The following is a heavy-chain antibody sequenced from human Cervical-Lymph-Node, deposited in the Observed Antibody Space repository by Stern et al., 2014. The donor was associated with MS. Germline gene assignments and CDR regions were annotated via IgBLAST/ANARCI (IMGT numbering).Heavy chain of an antibody. Sequence: QVQLQESGPGLVKASETLSLTCTVSGGSITTYYWSWIRQPPGKGLEWIGYIYYSGSTNYNPSLKSRVTISVDMSNNQFPLNLPSVTAADTAVYYCARHRGRMWYFDLWGRGTLVTVSS. D-gene: IGHD1-26*01. V-gene: IGHV4-59*08. CDR2: IYYSGST. CDR1: GGSITTYY. J-gene: IGHJ2*01. CDR3: ARHRGRMWYFDL.